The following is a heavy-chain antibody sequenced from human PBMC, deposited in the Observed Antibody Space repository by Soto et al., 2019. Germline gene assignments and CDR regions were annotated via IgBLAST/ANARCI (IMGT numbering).Heavy chain of an antibody. CDR1: GGSISSYY. D-gene: IGHD2-15*01. CDR2: IYYSGST. J-gene: IGHJ1*01. Sequence: PSETLSLTCTVSGGSISSYYWSWIRQPPGKGLEWIGYIYYSGSTNYNPSLKSRVTISVDTSKNQFSLKLSSVTAADTAVYYCARYVGYCSGGSCLRFAYWGQGTLVTVS. V-gene: IGHV4-59*08. CDR3: ARYVGYCSGGSCLRFAY.